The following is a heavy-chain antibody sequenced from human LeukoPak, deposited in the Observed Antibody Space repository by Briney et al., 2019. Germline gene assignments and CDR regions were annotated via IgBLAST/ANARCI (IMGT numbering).Heavy chain of an antibody. CDR3: AREAKTGYSGF. CDR2: ISGYNGNT. V-gene: IGHV1-18*01. CDR1: GGTFSTFP. D-gene: IGHD3-9*01. Sequence: GSSVKVSCKATGGTFSTFPVSWVRQAPGQGLEWMGWISGYNGNTNIAQKFQDRVTLTTDTSTSTAYIEVRSLTSDDTAVFFCAREAKTGYSGFWGQGTLVTVSS. J-gene: IGHJ4*02.